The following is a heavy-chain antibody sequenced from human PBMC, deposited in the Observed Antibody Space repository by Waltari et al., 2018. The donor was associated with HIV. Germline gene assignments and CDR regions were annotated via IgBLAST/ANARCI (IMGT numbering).Heavy chain of an antibody. V-gene: IGHV4-39*07. Sequence: QLQLQESGPGLVKPSETLSLTCTVSGGSISSSSYYWGWIRQHPGKGLEWIGSIYYSGSTYYNPSLKSRVTISVDTSKNQFSLKLSSVTAADTAVYYCARGQQLATHTPGVSYYFDYWGQGTLVTVSS. CDR1: GGSISSSSYY. CDR2: IYYSGST. CDR3: ARGQQLATHTPGVSYYFDY. D-gene: IGHD6-13*01. J-gene: IGHJ4*02.